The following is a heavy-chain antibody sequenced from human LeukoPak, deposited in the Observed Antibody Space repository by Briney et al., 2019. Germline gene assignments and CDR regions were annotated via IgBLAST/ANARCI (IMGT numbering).Heavy chain of an antibody. J-gene: IGHJ3*02. V-gene: IGHV4-59*01. CDR1: GGSISDYY. CDR3: ARYRAFDI. Sequence: PSETLSLTCAVSGGSISDYYWSWIRQPPGKGLEWIGYIYNGDTNYSPSLKSRVTISVDTSKNQFSLKLTSVTAADTAVYYCARYRAFDIWGQGTMVTVSS. CDR2: IYNGDT.